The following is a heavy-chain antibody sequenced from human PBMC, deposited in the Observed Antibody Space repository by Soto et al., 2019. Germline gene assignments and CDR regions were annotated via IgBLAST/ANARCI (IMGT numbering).Heavy chain of an antibody. CDR2: ISYEGDIK. CDR1: KFFFGSYT. V-gene: IGHV3-30*03. D-gene: IGHD6-19*01. Sequence: QEQLVESGGGVVQPGRSLRLSCVASKFFFGSYTMHWIRQAPGKGLEWVELISYEGDIKEYGDFAKGRFAVSRDNSRNTLFLQMNSLRPEDTGRYRCASGVTGYGSAWYNKPRDLWVEGTLVTGSS. CDR3: ASGVTGYGSAWYNKPRDL. J-gene: IGHJ1*01.